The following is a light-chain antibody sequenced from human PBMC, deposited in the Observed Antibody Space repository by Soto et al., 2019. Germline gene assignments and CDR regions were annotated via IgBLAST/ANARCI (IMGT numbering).Light chain of an antibody. V-gene: IGKV3-11*01. CDR2: DAS. CDR1: QNIGTS. J-gene: IGKJ5*01. Sequence: EIVLTQSPATLSLSPGERATRSCRAGQNIGTSLVWSQQKPGQSPRLLIYDASNRATGIPARFSGSGSGTEFTLTISSLQSEDFAVYYCQQRSYPITFGQGTRLEIK. CDR3: QQRSYPIT.